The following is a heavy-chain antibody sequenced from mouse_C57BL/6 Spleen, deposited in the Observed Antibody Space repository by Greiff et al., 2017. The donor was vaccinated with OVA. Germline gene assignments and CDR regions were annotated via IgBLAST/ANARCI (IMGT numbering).Heavy chain of an antibody. J-gene: IGHJ4*01. CDR1: GFTFSNYW. CDR3: TTPHYYGSSYDAMDY. V-gene: IGHV6-3*01. CDR2: IRLKSGNYAT. Sequence: DVQLQESGGGLVQPGGSMKLSCVASGFTFSNYWMNWVRQSPEKGLEWVAQIRLKSGNYATHYAESVKGRFTISRDDSKSSVYLQMNNLRAEDTGIYYCTTPHYYGSSYDAMDYWGQGTSVTVSS. D-gene: IGHD1-1*01.